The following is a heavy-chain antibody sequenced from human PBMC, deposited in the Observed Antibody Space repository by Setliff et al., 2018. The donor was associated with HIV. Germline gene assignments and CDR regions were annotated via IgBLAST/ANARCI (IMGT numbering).Heavy chain of an antibody. CDR1: GSTFNNYG. CDR2: IIPVFGTS. Sequence: ASVKVSCKASGSTFNNYGVNWVRQAPGQGLEWMGGIIPVFGTSNYARKFQGRLAITADESTGTAYMDLSSLTSEDTAMYYCARSRSPYGEKYYFDSWGQGTLVTVSS. D-gene: IGHD4-17*01. V-gene: IGHV1-69*13. CDR3: ARSRSPYGEKYYFDS. J-gene: IGHJ4*02.